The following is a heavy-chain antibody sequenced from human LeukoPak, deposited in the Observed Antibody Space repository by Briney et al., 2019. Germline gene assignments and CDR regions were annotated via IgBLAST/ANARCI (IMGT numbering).Heavy chain of an antibody. CDR1: GGTFSSYA. J-gene: IGHJ4*02. V-gene: IGHV1-69*06. CDR3: ARVSAGTGGIGVDY. Sequence: GASVKVSCKASGGTFSSYAISWVRQAPGQGLEWMGGIIPIFGTANYAQKFQGRVTITADKSTSTAYMELSSLRSEDTAVYYCARVSAGTGGIGVDYWGQGTLVTVSS. CDR2: IIPIFGTA. D-gene: IGHD6-13*01.